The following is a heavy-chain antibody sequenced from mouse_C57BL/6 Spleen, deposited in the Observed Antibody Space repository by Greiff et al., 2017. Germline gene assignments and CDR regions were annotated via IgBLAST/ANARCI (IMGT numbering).Heavy chain of an antibody. D-gene: IGHD4-1*02. Sequence: EVKVEESGGGLVKPGGSLKLSCAASGFTFSDYGMHWVRQAPEKGLEWVAYISSGSSTIYYADTVKGRFTISRDNAKNTLFLQMTSLRSEDTAMYYCARREPTGNYFDYWGQGTTLTVSS. CDR2: ISSGSSTI. CDR1: GFTFSDYG. V-gene: IGHV5-17*01. J-gene: IGHJ2*01. CDR3: ARREPTGNYFDY.